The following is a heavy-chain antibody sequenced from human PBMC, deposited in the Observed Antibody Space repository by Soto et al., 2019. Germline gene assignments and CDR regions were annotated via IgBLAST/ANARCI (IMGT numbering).Heavy chain of an antibody. CDR1: GGSISSGGYY. J-gene: IGHJ4*02. CDR2: IYYSGST. Sequence: QVQLQESGPGLVKPSQTLSLTCTVSGGSISSGGYYWSWIRQHPGKGLEWIGYIYYSGSTYYNPSLNGRVTIPVGTSKNQFSLKLSSVPAADTTVYYCARAFGEIPADSWGQGTLVTVSS. D-gene: IGHD3-10*01. CDR3: ARAFGEIPADS. V-gene: IGHV4-31*03.